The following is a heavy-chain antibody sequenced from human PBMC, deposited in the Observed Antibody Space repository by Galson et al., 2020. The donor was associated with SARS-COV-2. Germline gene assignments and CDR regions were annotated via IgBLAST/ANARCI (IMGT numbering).Heavy chain of an antibody. Sequence: KMSGPTLVKPTQTLTLTCNFSGFSLTTTTMAVGWIRQPPGKALEWLALIYWDDDKRFSPSLKSRLTITKDTSKNQVVLTMTSMDPVDTATYYCARYRLTYFDYWGQGTLVSVSS. CDR1: GFSLTTTTMA. CDR2: IYWDDDK. J-gene: IGHJ4*02. D-gene: IGHD5-18*01. CDR3: ARYRLTYFDY. V-gene: IGHV2-5*02.